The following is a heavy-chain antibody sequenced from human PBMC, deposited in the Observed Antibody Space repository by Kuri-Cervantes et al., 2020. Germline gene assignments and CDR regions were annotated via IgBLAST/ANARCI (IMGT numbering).Heavy chain of an antibody. CDR3: AKDLLHHYYYGSGAYNWFDP. D-gene: IGHD3-10*01. J-gene: IGHJ5*02. CDR1: GFTFSSYS. CDR2: ISSSSSTI. V-gene: IGHV3-48*01. Sequence: GVLKISCAASGFTFSSYSMNWVRQAPGKGLEWVSYISSSSSTIYYADSVKGRFTISRDNAKNTLYLQMNSLRAEDTAVYYCAKDLLHHYYYGSGAYNWFDPWGQGTLVTVSS.